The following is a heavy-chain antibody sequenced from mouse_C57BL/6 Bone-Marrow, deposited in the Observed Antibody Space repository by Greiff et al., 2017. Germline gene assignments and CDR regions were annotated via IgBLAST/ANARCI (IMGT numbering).Heavy chain of an antibody. J-gene: IGHJ4*01. CDR3: ARDDYDGYYDYAMDY. Sequence: EVMLVESGGGLVKPGGSLKLSCAASGFTFSSYAMSWVRQTPEKRLEWVATISDGGSYTYYPDNVKGRFTISRDNAKNNLYLQMSHLKSEDTAMYYCARDDYDGYYDYAMDYWGQGTSVTVSS. D-gene: IGHD2-3*01. CDR2: ISDGGSYT. V-gene: IGHV5-4*01. CDR1: GFTFSSYA.